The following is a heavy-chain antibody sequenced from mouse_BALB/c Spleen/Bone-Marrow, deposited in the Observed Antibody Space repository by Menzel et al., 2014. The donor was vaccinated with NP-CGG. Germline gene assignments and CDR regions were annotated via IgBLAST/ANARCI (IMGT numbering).Heavy chain of an antibody. D-gene: IGHD3-3*01. V-gene: IGHV5-17*02. Sequence: EVQGVESGGGLAQPGGSRKLSCAASGFTFSSFGMHWVRQAPEKGLEWVAYISSGSSTIYYADTVKGRFTISRDNPKNTLFLQMTSLRSEDTAMYYCARAGMDYWGQGTSVTVSS. CDR1: GFTFSSFG. J-gene: IGHJ4*01. CDR2: ISSGSSTI. CDR3: ARAGMDY.